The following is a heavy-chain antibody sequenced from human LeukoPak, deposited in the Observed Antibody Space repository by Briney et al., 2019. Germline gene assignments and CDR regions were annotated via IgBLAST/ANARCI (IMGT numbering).Heavy chain of an antibody. J-gene: IGHJ6*04. CDR3: AELGITMIGGV. Sequence: GGSLRLSCAASGFTSSSFSMNWVRQAPGKGLEWVSYISSSGSTIYYADSVKGRFTISRDNAKNSLYLQMNSLRAEDTAVYYCAELGITMIGGVWGKGTTVTISS. CDR2: ISSSGSTI. D-gene: IGHD3-10*02. CDR1: GFTSSSFS. V-gene: IGHV3-48*04.